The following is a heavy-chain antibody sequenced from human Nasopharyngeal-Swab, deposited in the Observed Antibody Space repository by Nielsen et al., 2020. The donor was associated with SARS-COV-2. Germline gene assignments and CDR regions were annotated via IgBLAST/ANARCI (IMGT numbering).Heavy chain of an antibody. CDR1: GYTLTVLP. CDR2: VVPEDGEL. J-gene: IGHJ3*02. CDR3: ASEGSGVFGVVIYTFDI. D-gene: IGHD3-3*01. Sequence: ASVKVSCKVSGYTLTVLPIHWVRQAPRKGLEWMGTVVPEDGELLYAQNFQGRVTMTEDTSTYTAYFELSSLRSEDTAVYYCASEGSGVFGVVIYTFDIWGLGTLVTVSS. V-gene: IGHV1-24*01.